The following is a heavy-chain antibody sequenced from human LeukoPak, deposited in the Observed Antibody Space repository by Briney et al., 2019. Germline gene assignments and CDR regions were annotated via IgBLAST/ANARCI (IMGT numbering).Heavy chain of an antibody. J-gene: IGHJ3*02. V-gene: IGHV4-59*12. D-gene: IGHD3-22*01. CDR3: ARWNYHDLMRAFDI. CDR2: IFYSGQT. Sequence: PSETLSLTCTVSGGSISSYYWIWIRQPPGKGPEYIGYIFYSGQTNYNPSLKSRVTISVETSKNEFSLNLSSVTAADTAVYYCARWNYHDLMRAFDIWGRGTMVTVSS. CDR1: GGSISSYY.